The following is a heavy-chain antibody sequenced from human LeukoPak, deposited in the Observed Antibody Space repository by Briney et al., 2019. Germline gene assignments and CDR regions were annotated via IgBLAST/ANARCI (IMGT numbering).Heavy chain of an antibody. CDR1: GFTFSSYDG. D-gene: IGHD5-18*01. V-gene: IGHV3-33*01. Sequence: PGGSLRLSCAASGFTFSSYDGMHWVRQAPGKGLERVTLIRYDGNTKYYADSVKGRFTISRDNSKNTLYLQMNSLRAEDTAVYYCTRHADLVDTAMGGMTDWGQGTLVTVSS. J-gene: IGHJ4*02. CDR2: IRYDGNTK. CDR3: TRHADLVDTAMGGMTD.